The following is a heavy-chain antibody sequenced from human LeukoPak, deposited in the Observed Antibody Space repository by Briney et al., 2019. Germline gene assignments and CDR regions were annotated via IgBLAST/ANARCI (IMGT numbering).Heavy chain of an antibody. Sequence: ASVKVSCKAPGYTFTSYGISWVRQAPGQGLEWMGWISTYNGNTNYAQKFQGRVTMTTDTSTSTAYMELRSLRSDDTAVYYCARDQGLVVGAATDWDYWGQGTLVTVSS. J-gene: IGHJ4*02. V-gene: IGHV1-18*01. CDR2: ISTYNGNT. D-gene: IGHD1-26*01. CDR1: GYTFTSYG. CDR3: ARDQGLVVGAATDWDY.